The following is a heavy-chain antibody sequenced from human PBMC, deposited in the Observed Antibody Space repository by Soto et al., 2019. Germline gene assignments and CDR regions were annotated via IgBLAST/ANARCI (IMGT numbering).Heavy chain of an antibody. V-gene: IGHV4-34*01. CDR3: ASRGNIASAGLYYFDY. Sequence: QVQLQQWGAGLLKPSETLSLTCAVYGGSFSGYYWSWIRQPPGKGLEWIGEINHSGSTNYNPSLKSRVTISVEMAKNQCSLKLSSVTAAATAVYYCASRGNIASAGLYYFDYWGQGTLVTVSS. CDR1: GGSFSGYY. D-gene: IGHD6-13*01. J-gene: IGHJ4*02. CDR2: INHSGST.